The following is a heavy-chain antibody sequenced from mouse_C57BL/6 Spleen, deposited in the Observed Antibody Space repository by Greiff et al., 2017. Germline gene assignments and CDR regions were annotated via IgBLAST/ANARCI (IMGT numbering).Heavy chain of an antibody. J-gene: IGHJ2*01. CDR1: GFTFSSYA. V-gene: IGHV5-4*01. CDR2: ISGGGSYT. CDR3: AREGGGYHVDY. D-gene: IGHD2-2*01. Sequence: EVMLVESGGGLVKPGGSLKLSCAASGFTFSSYAMSWVRQTPEKRLEWVATISGGGSYTYYPDNVKGRFTISRDNAKNNLYLQMSHLKSEDTAMYYCAREGGGYHVDYWGQGTTLTVSS.